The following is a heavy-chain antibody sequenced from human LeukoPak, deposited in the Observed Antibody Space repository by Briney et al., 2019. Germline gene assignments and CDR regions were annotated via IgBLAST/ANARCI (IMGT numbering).Heavy chain of an antibody. Sequence: SETLSLTCTVSGVSMSAYQWSWVRQSPEKGLEWIGCINTKGETSYNPSLKSRVTTSVDTSKSQFSLRLTSVTAADTAVYYCATSNDAKIAPFDHWGQGTLVTVSS. D-gene: IGHD2-21*01. CDR3: ATSNDAKIAPFDH. J-gene: IGHJ4*02. CDR2: INTKGET. CDR1: GVSMSAYQ. V-gene: IGHV4-4*09.